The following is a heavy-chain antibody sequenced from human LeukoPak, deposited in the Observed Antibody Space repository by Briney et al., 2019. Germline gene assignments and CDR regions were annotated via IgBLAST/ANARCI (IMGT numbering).Heavy chain of an antibody. CDR2: IKNDGGET. Sequence: QPGGSLRLPCAAAGFDFSDFWMSWVRQVPGKGLEWVATIKNDGGETHYVDSVKGRFTISRHNAESSLYLQMNSLRAEDTAVYYCARDYKSPDFWAGYPHYHHDHWVQGTLVTVSS. CDR3: ARDYKSPDFWAGYPHYHHDH. V-gene: IGHV3-7*01. J-gene: IGHJ4*02. CDR1: GFDFSDFW. D-gene: IGHD3/OR15-3a*01.